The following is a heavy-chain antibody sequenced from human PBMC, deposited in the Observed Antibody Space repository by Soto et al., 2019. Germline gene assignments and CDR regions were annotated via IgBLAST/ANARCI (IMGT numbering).Heavy chain of an antibody. CDR2: INHSGST. J-gene: IGHJ6*02. V-gene: IGHV4-34*01. Sequence: SETLSLTCAVYGGSFSGYYWSWIRQPPGKGLEWIGEINHSGSTNYNPSLKSRVTISVDTSKNQFSLELSSVTAADTAVYYCAMNIWAGLLRFLEWSGMDVWGQGTTVTVSS. CDR1: GGSFSGYY. CDR3: AMNIWAGLLRFLEWSGMDV. D-gene: IGHD3-3*01.